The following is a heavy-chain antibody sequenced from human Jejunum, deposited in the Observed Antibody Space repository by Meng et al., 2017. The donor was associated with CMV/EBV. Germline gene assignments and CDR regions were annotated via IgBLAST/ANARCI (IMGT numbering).Heavy chain of an antibody. CDR2: INSHSGAT. CDR1: GDTPTTDF. CDR3: LTYTSSSHSFGP. J-gene: IGHJ5*02. D-gene: IGHD6-6*01. Sequence: CKASGDTPTTDFMFWVRQAPGQGLEWMGWINSHSGATQYAQKFQGRVTMTRDTSISTVYMDLSSLRSDDTADYYCLTYTSSSHSFGPWGQGTLVTVSS. V-gene: IGHV1-2*02.